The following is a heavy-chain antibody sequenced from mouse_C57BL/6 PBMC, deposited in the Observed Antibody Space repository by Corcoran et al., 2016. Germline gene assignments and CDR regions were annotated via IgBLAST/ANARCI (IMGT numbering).Heavy chain of an antibody. CDR2: INTYSGVP. Sequence: QIQLVQSGPELKKPGETVKISCKASGYTFTTYGMSWVKQAPGKGLKWMGWINTYSGVPTYADDFQGRFAFSLETSASTASLQFNKLKSEDTATYFCATYYGSPYWDFEDWGTGTTVTVSS. CDR1: GYTFTTYG. D-gene: IGHD1-1*01. CDR3: ATYYGSPYWDFED. V-gene: IGHV9-3*01. J-gene: IGHJ1*03.